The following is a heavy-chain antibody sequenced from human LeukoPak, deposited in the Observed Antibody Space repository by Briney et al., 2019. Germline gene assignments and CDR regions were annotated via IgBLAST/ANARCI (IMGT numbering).Heavy chain of an antibody. CDR1: GYSISSGHY. Sequence: SETLSLTXTVSGYSISSGHYWGWIRQPPGKGLEWIGSIYNGGSTYYNPSLKNRVTISKDPSKNQFSLNLNSVTAADTAVYYCAKGIVPAAVGGDWGQRILVTVSS. D-gene: IGHD2-2*01. V-gene: IGHV4-38-2*02. J-gene: IGHJ4*02. CDR3: AKGIVPAAVGGD. CDR2: IYNGGST.